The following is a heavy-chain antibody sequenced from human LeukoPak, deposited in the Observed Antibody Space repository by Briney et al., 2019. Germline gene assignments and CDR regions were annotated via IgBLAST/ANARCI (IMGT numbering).Heavy chain of an antibody. J-gene: IGHJ4*02. CDR1: GFSFSNYW. V-gene: IGHV3-74*01. CDR3: ARGGDWVQFASHIDY. Sequence: PGGSLRLSCAASGFSFSNYWMHCVRQGPGKGLVWVSRINSDGNSTSYADSVKGRFTISRDNAKNTLFLQMNSLRAEDTAVYFCARGGDWVQFASHIDYWGQGTLVTVSS. D-gene: IGHD5-24*01. CDR2: INSDGNST.